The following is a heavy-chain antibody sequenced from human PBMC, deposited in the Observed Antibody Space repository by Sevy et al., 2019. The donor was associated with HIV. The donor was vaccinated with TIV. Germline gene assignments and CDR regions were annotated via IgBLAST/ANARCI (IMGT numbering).Heavy chain of an antibody. D-gene: IGHD3-22*01. J-gene: IGHJ4*02. V-gene: IGHV1-18*01. CDR3: ARDWAPGYYYDAIGVKRDYYFDY. CDR1: DYTFSTQG. CDR2: ISAYNGNT. Sequence: ALMKVSCKASDYTFSTQGFNWVRQAPGQGLEWMGWISAYNGNTKYAQKFQGRVTMTTDTSTSTAYMELRSLTSDDTAVYYCARDWAPGYYYDAIGVKRDYYFDYWGQGTLVTVSS.